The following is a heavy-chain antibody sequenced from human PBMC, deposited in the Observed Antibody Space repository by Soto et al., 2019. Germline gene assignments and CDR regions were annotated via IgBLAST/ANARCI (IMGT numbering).Heavy chain of an antibody. CDR3: ARYPSSRNNLIGVRFAP. J-gene: IGHJ5*02. D-gene: IGHD1-1*01. V-gene: IGHV1-69*13. CDR2: IKPISDIT. Sequence: GASVKVSCKASGDTFGRFTIYWVRQAPGQGLEWMGGIKPISDITNYAQRFQGRVTFTADASTSTVYLELSSLRSEDTALYYCARYPSSRNNLIGVRFAPCGQRTLVAVSS. CDR1: GDTFGRFT.